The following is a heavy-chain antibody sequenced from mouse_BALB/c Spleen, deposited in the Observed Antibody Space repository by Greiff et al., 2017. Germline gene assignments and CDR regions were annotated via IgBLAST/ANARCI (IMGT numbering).Heavy chain of an antibody. V-gene: IGHV5-12-2*01. CDR2: ISNGGGST. D-gene: IGHD4-1*01. Sequence: EVQGVESGGGLVQPGGSLKLSCAASGFTFSSYTMSWVRQTPEKRLEWVAYISNGGGSTYYPDTVKGRFTISRDNAKNTLYLQMSSLKSEDAAMYYCARNLGNYYAMDYWGQGTSVTVSS. J-gene: IGHJ4*01. CDR1: GFTFSSYT. CDR3: ARNLGNYYAMDY.